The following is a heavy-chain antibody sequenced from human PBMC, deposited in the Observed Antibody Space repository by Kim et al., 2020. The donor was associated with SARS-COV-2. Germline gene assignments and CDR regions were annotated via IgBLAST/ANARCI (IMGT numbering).Heavy chain of an antibody. J-gene: IGHJ5*02. CDR2: IKSKTDGGTT. CDR1: GFTFSNAW. D-gene: IGHD6-13*01. Sequence: GGSLRLSCAASGFTFSNAWMSWVRQAPGKGLEWVGRIKSKTDGGTTDYAAPVKGRFTISRDDSKNTLYLQMNSLKTEDTAVYYCTTDRAAGELGDMFDPWGQGTLVTVSS. V-gene: IGHV3-15*01. CDR3: TTDRAAGELGDMFDP.